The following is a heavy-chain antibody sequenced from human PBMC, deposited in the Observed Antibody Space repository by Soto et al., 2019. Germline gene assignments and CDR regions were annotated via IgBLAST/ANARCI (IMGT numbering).Heavy chain of an antibody. CDR1: GFTFSSYS. D-gene: IGHD3-16*01. Sequence: GGSLRLSCAASGFTFSSYSMNWVRQAPGKGLEWVSSISSSSSYIYYADSVKGRFTISRDNAKNSLYLQMNSLRAEDTAVYYCARDRGGSYYYGMDVWGQGTTVTVS. CDR2: ISSSSSYI. V-gene: IGHV3-21*01. J-gene: IGHJ6*02. CDR3: ARDRGGSYYYGMDV.